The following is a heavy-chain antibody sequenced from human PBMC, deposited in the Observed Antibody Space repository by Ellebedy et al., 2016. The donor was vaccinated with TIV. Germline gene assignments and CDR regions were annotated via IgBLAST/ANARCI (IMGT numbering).Heavy chain of an antibody. D-gene: IGHD1-26*01. J-gene: IGHJ4*02. Sequence: GESLKISCAVSGFTFSNFAMSWVRQTPGKGLEWVSAISGSGGGTFFADSVRGRFSISRDNSKNTLYLQMNSLRAEDTAVYDCAKRDSEWEFDYWGQGTLVTVSS. CDR3: AKRDSEWEFDY. V-gene: IGHV3-23*01. CDR1: GFTFSNFA. CDR2: ISGSGGGT.